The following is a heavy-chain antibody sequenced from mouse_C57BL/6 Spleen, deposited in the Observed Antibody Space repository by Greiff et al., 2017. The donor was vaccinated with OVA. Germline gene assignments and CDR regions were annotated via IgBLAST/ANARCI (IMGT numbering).Heavy chain of an antibody. CDR1: GFTFSDYG. CDR2: ISSGSSTI. D-gene: IGHD2-3*01. J-gene: IGHJ4*01. Sequence: DVKLVESGGGLVKPGGSLKLSCAASGFTFSDYGMHWVRQAPEKGLAWVAYISSGSSTIYYADTVKGRFTISRDNAKNTLFLQMTSLRSEDTAMYYCASYDGPYYYAMDYWGQGTSVTVSS. CDR3: ASYDGPYYYAMDY. V-gene: IGHV5-17*01.